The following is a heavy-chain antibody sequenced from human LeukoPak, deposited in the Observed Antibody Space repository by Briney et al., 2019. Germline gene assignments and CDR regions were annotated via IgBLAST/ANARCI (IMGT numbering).Heavy chain of an antibody. Sequence: PSETLSLTCAVYGGSFSGYYWSWIRQHPGKGLEWIGEINDSGSTNYNPSLQSRVTISVDTSKNQFSLKLSSVTAADTAVYYCARERESKLLWSGELLKGWFDPWGQGTLVTVS. CDR3: ARERESKLLWSGELLKGWFDP. CDR1: GGSFSGYY. J-gene: IGHJ5*02. CDR2: INDSGST. D-gene: IGHD3-10*01. V-gene: IGHV4-34*01.